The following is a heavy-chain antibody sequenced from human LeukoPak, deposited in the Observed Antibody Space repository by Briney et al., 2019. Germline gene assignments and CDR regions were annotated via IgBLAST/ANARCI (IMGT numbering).Heavy chain of an antibody. D-gene: IGHD3/OR15-3a*01. CDR3: ARGIVGSRDFYFRYYFDY. Sequence: GASVKVSCKASGYTFTSYDINWVRQATGQGLEWMGWMNPNSGNTGYAQKFQGRVTMTRNTSISTAYMELSSLRSEDTAVYFCARGIVGSRDFYFRYYFDYWGQGTLVTVSS. J-gene: IGHJ4*02. CDR1: GYTFTSYD. V-gene: IGHV1-8*01. CDR2: MNPNSGNT.